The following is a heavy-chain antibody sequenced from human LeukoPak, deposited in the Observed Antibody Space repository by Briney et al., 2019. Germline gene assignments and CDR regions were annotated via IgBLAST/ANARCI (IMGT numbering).Heavy chain of an antibody. D-gene: IGHD1-14*01. J-gene: IGHJ4*02. CDR3: TAEEPMACFDY. Sequence: PGGSLRLSCAASGFTLSDYYMSWIRQAPGKGLEWLSYISNSGDYIHYTDSVKGRFTISRDNARNLLYLQMNSLKTEDTAVYYCTAEEPMACFDYWGQGTLVTVSS. CDR2: ISNSGDYI. CDR1: GFTLSDYY. V-gene: IGHV3-11*01.